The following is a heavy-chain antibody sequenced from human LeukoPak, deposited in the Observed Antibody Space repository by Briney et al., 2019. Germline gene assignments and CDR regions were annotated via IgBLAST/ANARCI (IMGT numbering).Heavy chain of an antibody. J-gene: IGHJ4*02. Sequence: GGSLRLSCAASGFTVITNDMTWVRQAPGKGLEWVSVLYSDGNTKYADSVQSRFTISRDNSKNTLYLEMNSLSPDDTAVYYCARGVEPLAANTLAYWGQGTLVTVSS. V-gene: IGHV3-53*01. CDR2: LYSDGNT. D-gene: IGHD1-14*01. CDR3: ARGVEPLAANTLAY. CDR1: GFTVITND.